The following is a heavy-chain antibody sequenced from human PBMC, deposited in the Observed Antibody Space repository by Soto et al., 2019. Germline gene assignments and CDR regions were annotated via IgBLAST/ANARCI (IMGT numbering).Heavy chain of an antibody. J-gene: IGHJ3*02. CDR3: ARDDQSWPASPSMVPDACDI. CDR1: GFTFSSYA. V-gene: IGHV3-30-3*01. CDR2: ISHDGSKK. Sequence: QVQLVESGGGVVQPGRSLRLSCAASGFTFSSYAMHWVRQAPGKGLEWVALISHDGSKKYYADSVKGRFTISRDNSKNIVYLQMNSLRAEDTAVYYCARDDQSWPASPSMVPDACDIWGQGTMVTVSS. D-gene: IGHD2-8*01.